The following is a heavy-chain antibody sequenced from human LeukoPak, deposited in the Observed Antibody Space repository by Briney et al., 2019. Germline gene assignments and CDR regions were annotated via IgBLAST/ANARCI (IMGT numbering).Heavy chain of an antibody. V-gene: IGHV4-38-2*02. D-gene: IGHD3-22*01. Sequence: PSETLSLTCTVSGYSISSGYYWGWIRQPPGKGLEWIGSIYHSGSTYYNPSLKSRVTISVDTSKNQFSLKLSSVTAADTAVYYCARASETYYYDSSGYYVFDYWGQGTLVTVSS. CDR1: GYSISSGYY. CDR3: ARASETYYYDSSGYYVFDY. J-gene: IGHJ4*02. CDR2: IYHSGST.